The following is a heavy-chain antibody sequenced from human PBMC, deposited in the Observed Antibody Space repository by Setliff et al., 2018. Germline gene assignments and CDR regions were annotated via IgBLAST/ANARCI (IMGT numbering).Heavy chain of an antibody. CDR3: ARRAFIETITGYCFDL. Sequence: ASVKVSCKASGYNFPGYYLHWVRQAPGKGLEWMGWISPHTGNTQYAQKFQGRVTMTRDTSISTAYMELSSLRSNDTAFYYCARRAFIETITGYCFDLRGQGTQVTV. D-gene: IGHD1-20*01. V-gene: IGHV1-2*02. J-gene: IGHJ4*02. CDR1: GYNFPGYY. CDR2: ISPHTGNT.